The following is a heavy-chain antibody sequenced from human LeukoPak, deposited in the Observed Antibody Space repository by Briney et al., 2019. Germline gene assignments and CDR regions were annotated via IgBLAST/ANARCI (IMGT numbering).Heavy chain of an antibody. Sequence: SETLSLTCTVSGVSITSYHWSWIRQPPGKGLEWIGYIFHSGSTNYNPSLKSRVSISMDTSKNHFSLKVNSVTAADTAVYYCARGSVTPDFWGRGTLVTVSS. CDR2: IFHSGST. D-gene: IGHD4-17*01. V-gene: IGHV4-59*01. J-gene: IGHJ4*02. CDR3: ARGSVTPDF. CDR1: GVSITSYH.